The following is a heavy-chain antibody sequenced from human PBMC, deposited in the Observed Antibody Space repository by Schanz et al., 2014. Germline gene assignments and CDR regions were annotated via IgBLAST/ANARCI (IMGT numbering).Heavy chain of an antibody. D-gene: IGHD3-16*01. CDR3: ARAGRGYAYPLNSYPMDV. CDR1: EGTLDTYK. J-gene: IGHJ6*02. Sequence: QDQLLQSGAAVKKPGSSVRVSCKASEGTLDTYKIAWVRQVPGQGLEWMGRIIPFLAVSNYAQDFQGRVTFTADRATSTVHMDLRSLRSEDTGLYYCARAGRGYAYPLNSYPMDVWGQGTTVIVSS. CDR2: IIPFLAVS. V-gene: IGHV1-69*02.